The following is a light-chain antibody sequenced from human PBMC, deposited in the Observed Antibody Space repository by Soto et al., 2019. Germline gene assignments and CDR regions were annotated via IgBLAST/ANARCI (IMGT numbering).Light chain of an antibody. V-gene: IGKV3-20*01. CDR2: GAS. J-gene: IGKJ1*01. Sequence: EIVLTQSPGTLSLSPGARAPLSCGARQTVTSNYLAWYQQNPGQAPRLLIFGASIRVTGIPDRFIGSGSGTDFTLTISRLEPEDFAVYYCQHYVTSLTTFGQGTKVDIK. CDR1: QTVTSNY. CDR3: QHYVTSLTT.